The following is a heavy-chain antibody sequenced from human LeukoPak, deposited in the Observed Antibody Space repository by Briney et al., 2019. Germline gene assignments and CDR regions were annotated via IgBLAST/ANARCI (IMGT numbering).Heavy chain of an antibody. J-gene: IGHJ4*02. D-gene: IGHD5-12*01. CDR1: GYTFTSYY. V-gene: IGHV1-46*01. Sequence: ASVKVSCKASGYTFTSYYMHWVRQAPGQGLEWMGIINPRGGSTSYAQKFQGRVTITADESTSTAYMELSSLRSEDTAVYYCARGPVDTAMAAGIVATIYFDYWGQGTLVTVSS. CDR3: ARGPVDTAMAAGIVATIYFDY. CDR2: INPRGGST.